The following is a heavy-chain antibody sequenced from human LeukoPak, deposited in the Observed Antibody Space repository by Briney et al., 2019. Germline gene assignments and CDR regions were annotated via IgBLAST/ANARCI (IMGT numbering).Heavy chain of an antibody. J-gene: IGHJ5*02. V-gene: IGHV4-31*03. CDR3: ATTLGYCSSTSCSPENWFDP. D-gene: IGHD2-2*01. CDR2: IYYSGST. Sequence: MPSQTLSLTCTVSGGSISSGGYYWSWIRQHPGKGLEWIGYIYYSGSTYYNPSLKSRVTISVDTSKNQFSLKLSSVTAADTAVYYCATTLGYCSSTSCSPENWFDPWGQGTLVTVSS. CDR1: GGSISSGGYY.